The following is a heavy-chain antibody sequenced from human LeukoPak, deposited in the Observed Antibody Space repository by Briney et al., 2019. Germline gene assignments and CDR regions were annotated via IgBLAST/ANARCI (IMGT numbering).Heavy chain of an antibody. Sequence: GGSQRLSCAASGFTFSSYAMDWVRQAPGKGLEWVTFLSYDGSDKKYLDSVKGRFTVSRDNSKKTLYLQMNSLRVEDTAVYYCARDQPGGGLDYWGQGILVTVSS. D-gene: IGHD3-16*01. CDR2: LSYDGSDK. CDR3: ARDQPGGGLDY. J-gene: IGHJ4*02. V-gene: IGHV3-30-3*01. CDR1: GFTFSSYA.